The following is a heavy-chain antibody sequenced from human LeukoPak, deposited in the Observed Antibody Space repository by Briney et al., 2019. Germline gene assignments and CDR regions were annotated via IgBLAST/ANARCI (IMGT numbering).Heavy chain of an antibody. V-gene: IGHV4-31*03. CDR3: AREGDVSSSWYSGRGFHYPS. CDR2: IYYSGST. Sequence: SQTLSLTCTVSGGSISSGGYYWSWIRQHPGKGLEWIGYIYYSGSTNYNPSLKSRVTISVDTSKNQFSLKLSSVTAADTAVYYCAREGDVSSSWYSGRGFHYPSWGQGTLVTVSS. J-gene: IGHJ4*02. CDR1: GGSISSGGYY. D-gene: IGHD6-13*01.